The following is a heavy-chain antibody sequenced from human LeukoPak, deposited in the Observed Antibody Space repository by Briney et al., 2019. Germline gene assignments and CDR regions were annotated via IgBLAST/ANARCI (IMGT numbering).Heavy chain of an antibody. Sequence: GGSLRLSCAASEFTFSSNAMSWFRQAPGKGLEWVSAISGSGGSTYYADSVKGRFTFSRDNSKTTLYMQMNRVRDEDTYVYECAIDLDCGSTSCDRDYWGQGTLVTVSS. CDR1: EFTFSSNA. CDR3: AIDLDCGSTSCDRDY. V-gene: IGHV3-23*01. D-gene: IGHD2-2*02. J-gene: IGHJ4*02. CDR2: ISGSGGST.